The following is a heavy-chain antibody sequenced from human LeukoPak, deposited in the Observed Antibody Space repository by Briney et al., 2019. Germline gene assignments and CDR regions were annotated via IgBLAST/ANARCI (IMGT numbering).Heavy chain of an antibody. Sequence: TPSETLSLTCTASGGSISSYYWSWLRQPPGKGLEWIGYIYYSGSTYYNPSLKSRVTISVDTSKNQFSLKLSSVPAADTAVYYCARDHAAMDPWGQGTLVTVSS. V-gene: IGHV4-59*01. CDR2: IYYSGST. J-gene: IGHJ5*02. CDR3: ARDHAAMDP. D-gene: IGHD5-18*01. CDR1: GGSISSYY.